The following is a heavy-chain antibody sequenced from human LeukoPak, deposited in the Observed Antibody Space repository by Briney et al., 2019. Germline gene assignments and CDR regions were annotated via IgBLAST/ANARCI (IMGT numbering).Heavy chain of an antibody. V-gene: IGHV1-24*01. J-gene: IGHJ5*02. CDR3: ATALRYYDILTGRPNWFDP. CDR1: GYTFTSYG. CDR2: FDPEDGET. D-gene: IGHD3-9*01. Sequence: ASVKVSCKASGYTFTSYGTSWVRQAPGKGLEWMGGFDPEDGETIYAQKFQGRVTMTEDTSTDTAYMELSSLRSEDTAVYYCATALRYYDILTGRPNWFDPWGQGTLVTVSS.